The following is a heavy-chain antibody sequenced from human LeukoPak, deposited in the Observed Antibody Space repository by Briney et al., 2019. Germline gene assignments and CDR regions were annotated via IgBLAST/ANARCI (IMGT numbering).Heavy chain of an antibody. D-gene: IGHD3-3*01. V-gene: IGHV4-59*11. CDR1: GGSISSHY. J-gene: IGHJ5*02. Sequence: SETLSLTCTVSGGSISSHYCSWIRQPPGKGLEWIGYIYYSGSTNYNPSLTSRVTISVDTSKNQFSLKLSSVTAADTAVYYCARDYYDFWSGYSQNWFDPWGQGTLVTVSS. CDR2: IYYSGST. CDR3: ARDYYDFWSGYSQNWFDP.